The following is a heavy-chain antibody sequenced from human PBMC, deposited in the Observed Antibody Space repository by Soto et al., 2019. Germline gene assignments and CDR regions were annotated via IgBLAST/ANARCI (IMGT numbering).Heavy chain of an antibody. V-gene: IGHV3-21*06. CDR1: GFTFSSST. CDR2: ISSSSSYI. D-gene: IGHD3-10*01. J-gene: IGHJ4*02. CDR3: ARDIGEMSAV. Sequence: GGSLRLSCTGSGFTFSSSTMTWVRQGPGKGLEWVSSISSSSSYIYFADSLRGRFTISRDNAKNSLYLQMNSLRAEDTAVYYCARDIGEMSAVWGQGTQVTVSS.